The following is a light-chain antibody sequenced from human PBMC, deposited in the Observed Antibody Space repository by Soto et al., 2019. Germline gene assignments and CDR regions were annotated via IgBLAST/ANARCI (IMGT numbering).Light chain of an antibody. CDR2: GAS. Sequence: DIQMTQSPSSLSASVGDRVTITCRASQSISSYLNWYQQKLGKAPKLLISGASSLQGGVPSRFSGSGSGTDFTLTISSLQPEDFATYYCQQGSFTLTFGGGTKVDNK. CDR1: QSISSY. CDR3: QQGSFTLT. J-gene: IGKJ4*01. V-gene: IGKV1-39*01.